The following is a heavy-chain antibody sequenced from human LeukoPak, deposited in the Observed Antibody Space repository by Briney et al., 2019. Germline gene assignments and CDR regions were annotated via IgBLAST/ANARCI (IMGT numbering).Heavy chain of an antibody. Sequence: ASVKVSCKASGYTFTDYYLHWVRQAPGQGLEWVGWINPNPNSGGTSYAQKFQGRVTMTRDTSINTAYKELSGLRSDDTAVYFCARGSYGYDWGQGTLVTVSS. CDR2: INPNPNSGGT. V-gene: IGHV1-2*02. CDR1: GYTFTDYY. J-gene: IGHJ4*02. D-gene: IGHD1-26*01. CDR3: ARGSYGYD.